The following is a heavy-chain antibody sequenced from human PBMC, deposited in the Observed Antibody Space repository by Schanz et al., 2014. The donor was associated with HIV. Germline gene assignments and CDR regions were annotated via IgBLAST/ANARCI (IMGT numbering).Heavy chain of an antibody. CDR3: AKAEAVIAARPGGFDY. Sequence: QVQLVQSGGGVVQPGRSLRLSCAVSGFTFNNFGMHWVRQAPGKGLEWVAVISYDGNNQYYADSVKGRFTISRDNSRNRVFLQMNRLRVEVTAVYYCAKAEAVIAARPGGFDYWGQGTLVTVSS. CDR2: ISYDGNNQ. J-gene: IGHJ4*02. CDR1: GFTFNNFG. D-gene: IGHD6-6*01. V-gene: IGHV3-30*18.